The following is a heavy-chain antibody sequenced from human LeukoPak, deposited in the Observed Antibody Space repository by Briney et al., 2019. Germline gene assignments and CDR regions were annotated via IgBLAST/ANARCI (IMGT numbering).Heavy chain of an antibody. CDR2: IYYSGST. V-gene: IGHV4-39*07. J-gene: IGHJ4*02. D-gene: IGHD4-17*01. Sequence: SETLSLTCTVSGGSISSSSYYWGWIRQPPGKGLEWIGSIYYSGSTYYNPSLKSRVTISVDTSKNQFSLKLSSVTAADTAVYYCARGLDYGDYVFDYWGQGTLVTVSS. CDR3: ARGLDYGDYVFDY. CDR1: GGSISSSSYY.